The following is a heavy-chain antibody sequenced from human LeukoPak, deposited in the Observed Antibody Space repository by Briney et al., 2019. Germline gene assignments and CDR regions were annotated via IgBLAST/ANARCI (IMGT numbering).Heavy chain of an antibody. V-gene: IGHV3-30*04. CDR2: TSYDGSNK. CDR1: GFTFSSYS. CDR3: ARGGKAAAGRHHLVDY. Sequence: GGSLRLSCAASGFTFSSYSLRWVRQAPGKGLEWLAVTSYDGSNKYYVDSVKGRFTISRDNSKNTLYLQMNSLRGEDTAVYYCARGGKAAAGRHHLVDYWGQGTLVTVSS. J-gene: IGHJ4*02. D-gene: IGHD6-13*01.